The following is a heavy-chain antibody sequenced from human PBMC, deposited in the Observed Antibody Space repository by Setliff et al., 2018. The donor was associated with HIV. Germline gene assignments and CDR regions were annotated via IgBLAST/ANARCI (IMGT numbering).Heavy chain of an antibody. D-gene: IGHD2-2*01. V-gene: IGHV4-39*01. CDR2: IYYSGST. Sequence: SETLSLTCDVSGDLIRNSYYYWAWIRQSPGRGLEWIGSIYYSGSTYYNPSLKSRVTISVDTSKNQFSLKLSSVTAADTAVYYCARVDCSSTSCYRDYYYYMDVWGKGTTVTVSS. J-gene: IGHJ6*03. CDR3: ARVDCSSTSCYRDYYYYMDV. CDR1: GDLIRNSYYY.